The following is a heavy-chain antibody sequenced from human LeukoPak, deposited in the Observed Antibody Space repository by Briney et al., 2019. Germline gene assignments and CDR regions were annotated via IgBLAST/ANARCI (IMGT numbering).Heavy chain of an antibody. V-gene: IGHV3-23*01. CDR2: MIGSGDT. J-gene: IGHJ5*02. CDR1: GFNFGNFA. CDR3: AKDMHYNDGRWEFDP. D-gene: IGHD5-24*01. Sequence: GGSLRLSCVASGFNFGNFAVTWVRQAPGKGLEWVSGMIGSGDTYYADSVMGRFTMSRDNSRTTLYLQMNSLRFEDTGIYYCAKDMHYNDGRWEFDPWGQGTLVTVSS.